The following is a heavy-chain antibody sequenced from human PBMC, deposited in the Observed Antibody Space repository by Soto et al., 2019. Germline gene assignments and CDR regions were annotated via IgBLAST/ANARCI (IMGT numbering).Heavy chain of an antibody. CDR1: GFTFSSYA. D-gene: IGHD3-10*01. CDR3: AKDSPRDGSGRTYYFDY. V-gene: IGHV3-23*01. J-gene: IGHJ4*02. CDR2: ISGSGGST. Sequence: PGGSLRLSCAASGFTFSSYAMSWVRQAPGKGLEWVSAISGSGGSTYYADSVKGRFTISRDNSKNTLYLQMNSLRAEDTAVYYCAKDSPRDGSGRTYYFDYWGQGTLVTVSS.